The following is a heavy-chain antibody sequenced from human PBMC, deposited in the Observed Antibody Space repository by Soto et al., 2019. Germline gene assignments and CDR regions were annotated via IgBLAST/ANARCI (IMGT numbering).Heavy chain of an antibody. CDR1: GGSISSGGYY. Sequence: SETLSLTCTVSGGSISSGGYYWSWIRQHPGKGLEWIGYIYYSGSTYYNPSLKCRVNLSVGTSKNPFSLKLSSVTAADRVVYYCARVPYIAAAGTLRFLFDYWGQGTLVTVSS. CDR3: ARVPYIAAAGTLRFLFDY. CDR2: IYYSGST. D-gene: IGHD6-13*01. J-gene: IGHJ4*02. V-gene: IGHV4-31*03.